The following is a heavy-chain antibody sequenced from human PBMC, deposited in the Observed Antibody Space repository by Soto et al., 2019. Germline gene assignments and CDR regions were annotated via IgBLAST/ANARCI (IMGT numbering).Heavy chain of an antibody. J-gene: IGHJ3*02. V-gene: IGHV4-4*07. CDR1: GGSISTYY. Sequence: SETLSLTFTVSGGSISTYYWNRIRQSAGKGLEWIGRVYISGSTNYHPSLKSRVAMSVDTSNNQFSLKVTSVTAADKDVYYFARGGSDGFDIWGQGTMVTVSS. CDR3: ARGGSDGFDI. CDR2: VYISGST.